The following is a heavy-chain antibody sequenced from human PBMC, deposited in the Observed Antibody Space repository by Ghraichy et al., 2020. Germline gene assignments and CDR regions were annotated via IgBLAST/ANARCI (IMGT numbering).Heavy chain of an antibody. V-gene: IGHV4-38-2*02. CDR3: ARGIGVDYFPS. CDR1: GYSISSGSY. Sequence: SETLSLTCTVSGYSISSGSYWGWIRQPPGKGLEWIVNVYHSGDSYYNPSLKSRVIISVDTSKNQFSLSLSSVTAADTAVYFCARGIGVDYFPSWGQGTLVTVSS. D-gene: IGHD2-8*01. J-gene: IGHJ4*02. CDR2: VYHSGDS.